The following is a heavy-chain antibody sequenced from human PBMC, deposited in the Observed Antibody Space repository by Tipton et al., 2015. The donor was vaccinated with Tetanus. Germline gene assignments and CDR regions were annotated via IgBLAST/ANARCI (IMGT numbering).Heavy chain of an antibody. CDR2: INPSGGST. Sequence: QSGAEVKKPGASVKVSCKASGYTFTSYYMHWVRQAPGQGLEWMGIINPSGGSTSYAQKFQGRVTMTRDTSTSTVYMELSSLRSEDTAVYYCARDNSPHYYDSSGKGTDYWGQGTLVTVSS. CDR3: ARDNSPHYYDSSGKGTDY. D-gene: IGHD3-22*01. J-gene: IGHJ4*02. CDR1: GYTFTSYY. V-gene: IGHV1-46*03.